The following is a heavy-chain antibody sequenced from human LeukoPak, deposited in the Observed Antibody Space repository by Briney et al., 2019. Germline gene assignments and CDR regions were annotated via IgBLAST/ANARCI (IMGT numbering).Heavy chain of an antibody. J-gene: IGHJ6*03. V-gene: IGHV4-34*01. D-gene: IGHD4-17*01. CDR3: ARGLYGDYGHINYYYMDV. Sequence: TSETLSLTCAVYGGSFSGYYWSWIRQPPGKGLEWIGEINHSGSTNYNPSLKSRVTISVDTSKNQFSLKLSSVTAVDTAVYYCARGLYGDYGHINYYYMDVWGKGTTVTVSS. CDR2: INHSGST. CDR1: GGSFSGYY.